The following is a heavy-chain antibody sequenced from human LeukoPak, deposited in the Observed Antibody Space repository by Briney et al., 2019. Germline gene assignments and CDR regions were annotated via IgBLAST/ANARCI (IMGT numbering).Heavy chain of an antibody. J-gene: IGHJ4*02. CDR1: GYTFTGYY. CDR3: ARVDYYVGSGFYSD. V-gene: IGHV1-2*02. CDR2: INPNSGGT. Sequence: ASVKVSCKASGYTFTGYYMHWVRQAPGQGLEWMGWINPNSGGTNYAQKFQGRVTMTRDTSISTAYMELSRLRSDDTAVYYCARVDYYVGSGFYSDWGQGTLVTVSS. D-gene: IGHD3-22*01.